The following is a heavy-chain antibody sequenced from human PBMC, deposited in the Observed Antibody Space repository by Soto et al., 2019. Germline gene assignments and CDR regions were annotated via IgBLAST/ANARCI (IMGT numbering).Heavy chain of an antibody. CDR2: ISGSGGST. J-gene: IGHJ5*02. CDR1: GFTFSSYA. V-gene: IGHV3-23*01. D-gene: IGHD6-19*01. CDR3: AKDRIAVAPSQILTNNWFNP. Sequence: PEGSLRLSCAASGFTFSSYAMSWVRQAPGKGLEWVSAISGSGGSTYYADSVKGRFTISRDNSKNTLHLQMNSLRAEDTAVYYGAKDRIAVAPSQILTNNWFNPGGQGTLVTVSS.